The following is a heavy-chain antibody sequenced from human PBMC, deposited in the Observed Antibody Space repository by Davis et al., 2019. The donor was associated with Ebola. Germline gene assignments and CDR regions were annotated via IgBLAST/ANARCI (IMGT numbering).Heavy chain of an antibody. V-gene: IGHV4-39*01. Sequence: PSETLSLTCTVSGGSISSSSYYWGWIRQPPGKGLEWIGSIYYSGSTYYNPSLKSRVTISVDTSKNQFSLKLSSVTAADTAVYYCARHASGRDGYNYDYYYGMDVWGQGTTVTVSS. D-gene: IGHD5-24*01. J-gene: IGHJ6*02. CDR3: ARHASGRDGYNYDYYYGMDV. CDR2: IYYSGST. CDR1: GGSISSSSYY.